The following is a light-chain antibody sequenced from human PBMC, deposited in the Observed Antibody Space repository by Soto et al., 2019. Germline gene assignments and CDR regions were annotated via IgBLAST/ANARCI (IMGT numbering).Light chain of an antibody. Sequence: DIQMTQSPSSVSASVGDRVTITCRASQGISSWLSWYQKKPGKAPNLMIYAASSLQSGVPSRFSGSESGTDFTITISSLQPEDCAIYFCQQANSFPITFGQGTRREIK. CDR1: QGISSW. CDR3: QQANSFPIT. J-gene: IGKJ5*01. V-gene: IGKV1-12*01. CDR2: AAS.